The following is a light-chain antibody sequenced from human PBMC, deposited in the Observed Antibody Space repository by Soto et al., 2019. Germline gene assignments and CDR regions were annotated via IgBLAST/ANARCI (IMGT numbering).Light chain of an antibody. CDR2: EVN. CDR1: SSDVGGYNY. J-gene: IGLJ1*01. V-gene: IGLV2-8*01. CDR3: TSYAGGNNV. Sequence: QSALTQPPSASGSPGQSVTISCTGTSSDVGGYNYVSWYQQHPGKVPKLMIYEVNKRPSGVPDRFSGSKSGNMASLTVSGLQAEDEADYYCTSYAGGNNVFGTGTKLTVL.